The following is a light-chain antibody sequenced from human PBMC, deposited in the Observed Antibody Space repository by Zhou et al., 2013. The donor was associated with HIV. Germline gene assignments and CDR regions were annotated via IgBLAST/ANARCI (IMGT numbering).Light chain of an antibody. Sequence: DIQMTQSPSSLSASVGDRVTFTCRASQGIRDHLGWYQQRPGKAPKRLIYAASTLQSGVPSRFSGSGFGTLFTLTIRGVQPEDFARYYCQQYGNVPRFSFGPGTTVDVK. J-gene: IGKJ3*01. V-gene: IGKV1-17*01. CDR2: AAS. CDR3: QQYGNVPRFS. CDR1: QGIRDH.